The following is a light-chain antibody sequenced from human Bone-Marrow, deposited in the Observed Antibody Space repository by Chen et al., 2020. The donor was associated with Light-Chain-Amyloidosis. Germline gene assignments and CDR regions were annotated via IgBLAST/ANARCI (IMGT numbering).Light chain of an antibody. Sequence: SYELTQPPLVSVSPGQTARITCSGDDLPTKYAYWYQQKPDQDPVLVIHRDTERPSGISERFSGSITGRTTTLTISVVQAEDEANYHCQSADSSVTYEVLFGVGTKLNVL. V-gene: IGLV3-25*03. CDR3: QSADSSVTYEVL. J-gene: IGLJ2*01. CDR1: DLPTKY. CDR2: RDT.